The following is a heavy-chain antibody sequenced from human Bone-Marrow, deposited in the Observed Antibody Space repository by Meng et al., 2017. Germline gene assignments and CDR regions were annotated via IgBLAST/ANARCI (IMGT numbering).Heavy chain of an antibody. CDR2: TYYRPKWYN. Sequence: QIQLQQACPALVKPSQTLSLPCAFSGDSVSSNSAAWNWLRQSPSRALEWLGRTYYRPKWYNDYAVSVKSRITINPDTSKNQFSLQLNSVTPEDTAVYYCARQEGAFDYWGQGTLVTVSS. J-gene: IGHJ4*02. V-gene: IGHV6-1*01. CDR3: ARQEGAFDY. CDR1: GDSVSSNSAA. D-gene: IGHD3-16*01.